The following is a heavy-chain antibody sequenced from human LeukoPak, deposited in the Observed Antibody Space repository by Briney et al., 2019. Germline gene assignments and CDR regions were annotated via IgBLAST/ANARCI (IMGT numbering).Heavy chain of an antibody. CDR3: ARAYYYGSGSVFDY. Sequence: SETLSLTCTVSGGSISSGYYSWSCIRQPPGKGLEWIGYIYYSGSTYYNPSLKSRVTISVDTSKNQFSLKLSSVTAADTAVYYCARAYYYGSGSVFDYWGQGTLVTVSS. V-gene: IGHV4-30-4*08. CDR1: GGSISSGYYS. CDR2: IYYSGST. J-gene: IGHJ4*02. D-gene: IGHD3-10*01.